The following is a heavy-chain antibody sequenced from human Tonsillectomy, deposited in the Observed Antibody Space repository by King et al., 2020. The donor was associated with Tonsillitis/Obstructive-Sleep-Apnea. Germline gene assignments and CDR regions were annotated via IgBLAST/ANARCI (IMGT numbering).Heavy chain of an antibody. V-gene: IGHV3-11*05. CDR2: ISSSSSYT. D-gene: IGHD3-3*01. J-gene: IGHJ6*03. Sequence: VQLVESGGGLVKPGGSLRLSCAASGFTFSDYYMSWIRQAPGKGLEWVSYISSSSSYTNYADSMKGRFTISRDNAKNSLYLQMNSLRAEDTAVYYCARSLAPFYDFWTYYYYYYYMDVWGKGTTVTVSS. CDR3: ARSLAPFYDFWTYYYYYYYMDV. CDR1: GFTFSDYY.